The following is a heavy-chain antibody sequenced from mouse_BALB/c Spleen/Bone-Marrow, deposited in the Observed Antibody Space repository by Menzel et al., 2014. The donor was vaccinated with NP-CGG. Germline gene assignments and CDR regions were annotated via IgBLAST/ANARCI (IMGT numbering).Heavy chain of an antibody. V-gene: IGHV14-3*02. J-gene: IGHJ1*01. CDR1: GFNIKDTY. CDR2: IDPANGNT. D-gene: IGHD2-4*01. Sequence: VQLKESGAELVKSGASVKLSCTASGFNIKDTYMHWVKQRPGQGLEWIGRIDPANGNTKYDPKFQGKATITADTSSNTAYLQLSSLTSEDTAVYYCANYDYGWYFDVWGAGTTVTVSS. CDR3: ANYDYGWYFDV.